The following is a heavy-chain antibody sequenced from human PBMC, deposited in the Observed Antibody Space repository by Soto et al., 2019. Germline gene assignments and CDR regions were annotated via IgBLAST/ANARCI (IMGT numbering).Heavy chain of an antibody. V-gene: IGHV4-34*01. J-gene: IGHJ4*02. D-gene: IGHD6-13*01. CDR3: ARTYSSSWSPFEY. Sequence: SETLSLTCAVYGGSFSGYYWSWIRQPPGKGLEWIGEINHSGSTNYNPSLKSRVTISVDTSKNQFSLKLSSVTAADTAVYYCARTYSSSWSPFEYWGQGTRVTVSS. CDR1: GGSFSGYY. CDR2: INHSGST.